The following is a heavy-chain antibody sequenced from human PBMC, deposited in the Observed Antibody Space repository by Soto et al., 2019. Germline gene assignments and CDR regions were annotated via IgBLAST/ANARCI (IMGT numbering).Heavy chain of an antibody. CDR1: GYTFTSYY. CDR2: INPSGGST. J-gene: IGHJ3*02. CDR3: ARASYYGSGQDAFDI. V-gene: IGHV1-46*01. D-gene: IGHD3-10*01. Sequence: QVQLVQSGAEVKKPGASVKVSCKASGYTFTSYYMHWVRQAPGQGLEWMGIINPSGGSTSYAQKFQSRVTMTRDTSTSTVYMELSSLRSEDTAVYYCARASYYGSGQDAFDIWGQGTMVTVSS.